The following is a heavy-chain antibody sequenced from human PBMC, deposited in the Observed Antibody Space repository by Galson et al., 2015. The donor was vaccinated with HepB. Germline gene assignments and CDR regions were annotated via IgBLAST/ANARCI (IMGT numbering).Heavy chain of an antibody. D-gene: IGHD3-3*01. Sequence: SVKVSCKASGYTFTGYYMHWVRQAPGQGLEWMGWINPNSGGTNYAQKFQGWVTMTRDTSISTAYMELSRLRSDDTAVYYCARAEGYGYTIFGSVYYGMDVWGQGTTVTVSS. J-gene: IGHJ6*02. V-gene: IGHV1-2*04. CDR1: GYTFTGYY. CDR3: ARAEGYGYTIFGSVYYGMDV. CDR2: INPNSGGT.